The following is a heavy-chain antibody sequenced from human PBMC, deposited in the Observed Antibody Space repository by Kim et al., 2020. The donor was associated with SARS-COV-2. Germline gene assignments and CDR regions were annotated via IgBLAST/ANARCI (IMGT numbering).Heavy chain of an antibody. D-gene: IGHD6-13*01. CDR1: GGSFSGYY. V-gene: IGHV4-34*01. CDR3: ARPPGGSSRNWFDP. Sequence: SETLSLTCAVYGGSFSGYYWSWIRQPPGKGLEWIGEINHSGSTNYNPSLKSRVTISVDTSKNQFSLKLSSVTAADTAVYYCARPPGGSSRNWFDPWGQGTLVTVSS. J-gene: IGHJ5*02. CDR2: INHSGST.